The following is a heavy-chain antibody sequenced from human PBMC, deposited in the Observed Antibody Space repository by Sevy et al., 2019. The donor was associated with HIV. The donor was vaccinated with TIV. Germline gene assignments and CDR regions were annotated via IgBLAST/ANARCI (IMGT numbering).Heavy chain of an antibody. J-gene: IGHJ3*02. Sequence: GGSLRLPCAASGFTFSSYAMSWVRQAPGKGLEWVSAISGSGGSTYYADSVKGRFTISRDNSKNTLYLQMNSLRAEDTAVYYCAKDVVVVPAAGDAFDIWGQGTMVTVSS. CDR1: GFTFSSYA. D-gene: IGHD2-2*01. CDR2: ISGSGGST. V-gene: IGHV3-23*01. CDR3: AKDVVVVPAAGDAFDI.